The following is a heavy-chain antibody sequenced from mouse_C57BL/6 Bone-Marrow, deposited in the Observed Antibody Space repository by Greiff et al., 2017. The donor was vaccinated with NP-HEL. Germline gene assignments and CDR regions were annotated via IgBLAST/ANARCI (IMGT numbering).Heavy chain of an antibody. J-gene: IGHJ2*01. Sequence: EVKLMESGGGLVKPGGSLKLSCAASGFTFSSYAMSWVRQTPEKRLEWVATISDGGSYTYYPDNVKGRFTISRDNAKNNLYLQMSHLKSEDTAMYYCARVVGLTGTNYFDYWGQGTTLTVSS. CDR3: ARVVGLTGTNYFDY. D-gene: IGHD4-1*01. CDR2: ISDGGSYT. V-gene: IGHV5-4*03. CDR1: GFTFSSYA.